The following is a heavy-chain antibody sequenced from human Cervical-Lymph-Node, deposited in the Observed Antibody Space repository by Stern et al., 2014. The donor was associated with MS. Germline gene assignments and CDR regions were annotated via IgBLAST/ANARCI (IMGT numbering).Heavy chain of an antibody. CDR1: GSTLTDFF. D-gene: IGHD3-10*01. V-gene: IGHV1-24*01. Sequence: QDQLVQSGAEVKKPGASVKVSCKVSGSTLTDFFMHWVRQPPGKGLEWMGGFDPEAGETIYAQKFRGRVTLTEDTSTDTAYMELSSLRSDDTAVYYCATDYNSWGQGTLVTVSS. CDR2: FDPEAGET. J-gene: IGHJ4*02. CDR3: ATDYNS.